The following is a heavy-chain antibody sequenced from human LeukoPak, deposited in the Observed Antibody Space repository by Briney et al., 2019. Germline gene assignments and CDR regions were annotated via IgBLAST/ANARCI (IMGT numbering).Heavy chain of an antibody. D-gene: IGHD3-16*01. Sequence: GGSLRLSCAASGLTFSSHWMHWVRQAPGRGLVWVSNINFDGTSIYYAASVTGRFTISRDNAKSTLYLQMDSLTVDDTALYYCARTIGGEGAYWGQGILVTVSS. CDR2: INFDGTSI. V-gene: IGHV3-74*01. J-gene: IGHJ4*02. CDR3: ARTIGGEGAY. CDR1: GLTFSSHW.